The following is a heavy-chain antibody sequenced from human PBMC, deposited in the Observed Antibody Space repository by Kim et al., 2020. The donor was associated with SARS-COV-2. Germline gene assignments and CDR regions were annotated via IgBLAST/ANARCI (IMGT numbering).Heavy chain of an antibody. Sequence: GRFTISRDNAKNSLYLQMNSLRAEDTAVYYCARDAGYSSSWWPEVWFDPWGQGTLVTVSS. D-gene: IGHD6-13*01. V-gene: IGHV3-11*05. CDR3: ARDAGYSSSWWPEVWFDP. J-gene: IGHJ5*02.